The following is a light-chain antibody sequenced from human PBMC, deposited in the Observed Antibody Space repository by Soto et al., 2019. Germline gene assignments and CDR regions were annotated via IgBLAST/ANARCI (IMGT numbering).Light chain of an antibody. J-gene: IGKJ4*01. Sequence: AIQMTQSPSSLSASVGDRVTITCRASQGIGKDLGWYQQKPGKAPNLLIYASSTLQSGVPSRFSGSGSGTDFTLTINSLQPEDSATYFCQQDYSYPLTFGGGTKVELK. CDR2: ASS. CDR1: QGIGKD. V-gene: IGKV1-6*01. CDR3: QQDYSYPLT.